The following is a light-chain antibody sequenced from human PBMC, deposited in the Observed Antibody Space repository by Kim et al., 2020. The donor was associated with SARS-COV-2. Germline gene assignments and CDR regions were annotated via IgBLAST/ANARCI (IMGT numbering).Light chain of an antibody. V-gene: IGLV3-1*01. J-gene: IGLJ1*01. CDR2: QDN. Sequence: SYELTQPPSVSVSPGQTASITCSGYKLGDKYVSWYQQKPGQSPVVVIYQDNQRPSGIPGRFSGSNSGNTATLTISGTQAMDEADYYCQAWDSSTHNYVFVAGTKVTVL. CDR3: QAWDSSTHNYV. CDR1: KLGDKY.